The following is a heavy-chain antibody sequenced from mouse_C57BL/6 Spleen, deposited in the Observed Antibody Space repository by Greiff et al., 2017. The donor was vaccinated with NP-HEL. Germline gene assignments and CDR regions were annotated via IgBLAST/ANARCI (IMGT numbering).Heavy chain of an antibody. CDR1: GFNIKDDY. V-gene: IGHV14-4*01. Sequence: EVQRVESGAELVRPGASVKLSCTASGFNIKDDYMHWVKQRPEQGLEWIGWIDPENGDTEYASKFQGKATITADTTSNTAYLQLSSLTSEDTAVYYCTTRDYWGQGTTLTVSS. CDR2: IDPENGDT. J-gene: IGHJ2*01. CDR3: TTRDY.